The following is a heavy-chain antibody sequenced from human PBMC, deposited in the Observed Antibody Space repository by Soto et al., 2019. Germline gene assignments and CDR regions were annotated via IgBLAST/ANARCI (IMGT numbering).Heavy chain of an antibody. Sequence: LSLTCTVSGGSISSVGHYWTWIRQPPGKGLEWIGSIYHTGSTYYSPSLRSRLTISVDTSKSQFSLRLNSVTAADTAVYYCARATGTLRSRNCDYWGQGTLVTVSS. CDR1: GGSISSVGHY. D-gene: IGHD3-9*01. CDR3: ARATGTLRSRNCDY. J-gene: IGHJ4*02. CDR2: IYHTGST. V-gene: IGHV4-31*03.